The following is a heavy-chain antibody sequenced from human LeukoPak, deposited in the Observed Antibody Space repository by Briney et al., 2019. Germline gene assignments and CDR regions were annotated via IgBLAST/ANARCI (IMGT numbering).Heavy chain of an antibody. J-gene: IGHJ4*02. CDR1: GFTFSSYS. V-gene: IGHV3-48*02. CDR3: ARDSQRYYYDSSGFDY. CDR2: ISSSSTI. Sequence: GGSLRLSCAASGFTFSSYSMNWVRQAPGKGLEWVSYISSSSTIYYADSVKGRFTISRDDAKNSLYLQMNSLRDEDTAVYYCARDSQRYYYDSSGFDYWGQGTLVTVSS. D-gene: IGHD3-22*01.